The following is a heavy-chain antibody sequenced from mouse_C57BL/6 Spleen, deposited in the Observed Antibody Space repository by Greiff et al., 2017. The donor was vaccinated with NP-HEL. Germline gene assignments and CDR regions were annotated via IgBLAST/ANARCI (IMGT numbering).Heavy chain of an antibody. D-gene: IGHD3-2*02. CDR2: ISDGGSYT. CDR1: GFTFSSYA. J-gene: IGHJ4*01. Sequence: EVKLVESGGGLVKPGGSLKLSCAASGFTFSSYAMSWVRQTPEKGLEWVATISDGGSYTYYPDNVKGRFTISRDNAKNNLYLQMSHLKSEDTAMYYCARDQGRYYAMDYWGQGTSVTVSS. V-gene: IGHV5-4*01. CDR3: ARDQGRYYAMDY.